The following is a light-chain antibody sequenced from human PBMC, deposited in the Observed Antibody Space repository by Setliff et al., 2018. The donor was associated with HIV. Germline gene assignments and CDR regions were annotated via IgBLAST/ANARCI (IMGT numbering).Light chain of an antibody. V-gene: IGLV8-61*01. CDR1: SGSVSTSYY. J-gene: IGLJ1*01. Sequence: QTVVTQEPSFSVSPGGTVTLTCGLSSGSVSTSYYPSWYQQTPGQAPRTLIYSTNTRSSGVPDRFSGSILGNKAALTITGAQADDESDYYCVLYMGSVISYVFGTGTKVTVL. CDR2: STN. CDR3: VLYMGSVISYV.